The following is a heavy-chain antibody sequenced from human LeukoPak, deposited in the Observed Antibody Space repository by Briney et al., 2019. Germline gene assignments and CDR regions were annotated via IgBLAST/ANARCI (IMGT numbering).Heavy chain of an antibody. Sequence: ASVKVSCKASGYSFTIYGFTWVRQAPGHGLEWMGWISGYNGNTNYEQKFQGRVTMTTDTSTSTAYMELRSLRSDDTAVYYCARDLSGFYLLGRYWGQGTLVTVSS. J-gene: IGHJ4*02. CDR1: GYSFTIYG. V-gene: IGHV1-18*01. D-gene: IGHD3-22*01. CDR2: ISGYNGNT. CDR3: ARDLSGFYLLGRY.